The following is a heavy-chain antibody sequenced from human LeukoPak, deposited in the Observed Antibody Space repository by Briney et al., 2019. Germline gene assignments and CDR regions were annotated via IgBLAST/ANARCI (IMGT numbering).Heavy chain of an antibody. D-gene: IGHD2-21*01. V-gene: IGHV3-23*01. Sequence: PGGSLRLSCAASGVTFSSYAMSWVRQAPGKGLEWVSAISGSGGSTYYAESVKGRFTISRDNSKNTLYLQMNTLRAADTAVYYCAKDESIQIYYFDYWVQGTLVTVSS. CDR2: ISGSGGST. J-gene: IGHJ4*02. CDR3: AKDESIQIYYFDY. CDR1: GVTFSSYA.